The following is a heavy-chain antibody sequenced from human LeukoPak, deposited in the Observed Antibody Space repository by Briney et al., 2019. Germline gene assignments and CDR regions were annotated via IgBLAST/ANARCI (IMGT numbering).Heavy chain of an antibody. V-gene: IGHV1-69*01. J-gene: IGHJ3*01. Sequence: RASVKVSCKASGGSFTFTSHAISWVRQAPGQGLEWMGGLIPIYGSANYAQKFQGRVTITSDESTRTVYMELSSLRPEDSAVYYCAGFFYDNSGDAFDLWGQGTMVTVSS. CDR1: GGSFTFTSHA. D-gene: IGHD3-22*01. CDR2: LIPIYGSA. CDR3: AGFFYDNSGDAFDL.